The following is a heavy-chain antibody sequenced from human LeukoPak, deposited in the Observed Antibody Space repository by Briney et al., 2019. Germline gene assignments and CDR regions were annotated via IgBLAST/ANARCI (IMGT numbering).Heavy chain of an antibody. CDR1: GYTFSSYW. V-gene: IGHV5-51*01. CDR2: IYPGDSDT. CDR3: ARQNDFRLDY. D-gene: IGHD3-3*01. Sequence: GESLRISCKGSGYTFSSYWIGWVRQMPGKGLEWMGIIYPGDSDTRYSPSLQGQVTISVDTSIGTAYLQWSSLKASDTAIYYCARQNDFRLDYWGQGTLVTVSS. J-gene: IGHJ4*02.